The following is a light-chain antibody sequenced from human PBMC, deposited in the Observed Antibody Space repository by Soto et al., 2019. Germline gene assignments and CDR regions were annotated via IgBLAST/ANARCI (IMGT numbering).Light chain of an antibody. V-gene: IGLV2-14*01. CDR2: EVS. J-gene: IGLJ1*01. Sequence: QSVLTQPASVSGSPGQSITISCTGTSSDVGGYKHVSWYQHHPGKAPKLTIYEVSNRPSGVSNRFSGSKSGYTASLTISGLQAEDEADYYCNSQRSSGTRVLGTGTKVTVL. CDR3: NSQRSSGTRV. CDR1: SSDVGGYKH.